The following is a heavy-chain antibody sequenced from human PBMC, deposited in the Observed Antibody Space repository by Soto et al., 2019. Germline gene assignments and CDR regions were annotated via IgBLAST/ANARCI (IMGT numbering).Heavy chain of an antibody. Sequence: QVQLVQSGAEVKKPGASVKVSCKASGYTFIHYYIHWVRQVPGQGLEWMAIINPNGGSTNYAQKFRGRVTVTSDTSTTTVSMELNSLGSDDTAVYFCARSLLQGDFWGQGTLVTVSS. J-gene: IGHJ4*02. CDR1: GYTFIHYY. D-gene: IGHD2-21*01. V-gene: IGHV1-46*01. CDR3: ARSLLQGDF. CDR2: INPNGGST.